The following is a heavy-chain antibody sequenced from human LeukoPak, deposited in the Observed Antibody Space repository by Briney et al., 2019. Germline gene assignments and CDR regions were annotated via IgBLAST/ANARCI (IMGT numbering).Heavy chain of an antibody. Sequence: GRSLRPSCAASGFTFSSYGMHWVRLAPGKGLEWVAVISYDGSNKYYADSVKGRFTISRDNSKNTLYLQMNSLRAEDTAVYYCAKESRSGRSAINYYYYGMDVWGQGTTVTVSS. J-gene: IGHJ6*02. CDR3: AKESRSGRSAINYYYYGMDV. V-gene: IGHV3-30*18. CDR1: GFTFSSYG. D-gene: IGHD3-10*01. CDR2: ISYDGSNK.